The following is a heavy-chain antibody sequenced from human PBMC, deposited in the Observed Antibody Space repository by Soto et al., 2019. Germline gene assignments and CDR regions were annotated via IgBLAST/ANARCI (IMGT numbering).Heavy chain of an antibody. CDR1: GYTFTSYG. V-gene: IGHV1-18*01. Sequence: ASVKVSCKASGYTFTSYGISWVRQAPGQGLEWMGGINAYNGNTNYAQKLQGRVTMTTDTSTNTAYMELSSLRSEDTAVYYCATDRSGYEDYWGQGTLVTVSS. D-gene: IGHD5-12*01. J-gene: IGHJ4*02. CDR2: INAYNGNT. CDR3: ATDRSGYEDY.